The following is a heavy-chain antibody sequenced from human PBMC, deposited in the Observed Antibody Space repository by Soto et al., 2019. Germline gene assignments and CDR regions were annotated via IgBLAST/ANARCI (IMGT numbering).Heavy chain of an antibody. D-gene: IGHD3-3*01. CDR3: ARDLGVDFCAIGRCAFDI. V-gene: IGHV3-11*01. J-gene: IGHJ3*02. CDR2: ISSSGSTI. CDR1: GFTFSDYY. Sequence: PGGSLRLSCAASGFTFSDYYMSWIRQAPGKGLEWVSYISSSGSTIYYADSVKGRFTISRDNAKNSLYLQMNSLRAEDTAVYYCARDLGVDFCAIGRCAFDIWGQGTMVTVSS.